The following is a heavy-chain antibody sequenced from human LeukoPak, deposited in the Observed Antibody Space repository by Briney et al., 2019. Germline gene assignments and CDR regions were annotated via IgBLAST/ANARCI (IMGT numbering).Heavy chain of an antibody. V-gene: IGHV3-30*02. CDR3: AKAQFGYQLLRYYYYYYMDV. Sequence: GGSLRLSCAASGFTFSSYGMHWVRQAPGKGLEWVAFIRYDGSNKYYADSVKGRFTISRDNSKNTLYLQMNSLRAEDTAVYYCAKAQFGYQLLRYYYYYYMDVWGKGTTVTVSS. J-gene: IGHJ6*03. D-gene: IGHD2-2*01. CDR1: GFTFSSYG. CDR2: IRYDGSNK.